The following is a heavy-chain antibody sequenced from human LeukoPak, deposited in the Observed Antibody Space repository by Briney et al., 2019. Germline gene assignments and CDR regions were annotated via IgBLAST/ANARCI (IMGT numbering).Heavy chain of an antibody. J-gene: IGHJ4*01. CDR3: QNPTSGY. D-gene: IGHD3-22*01. CDR2: ISSSGSTI. Sequence: GGSVRHFCAASGFTFSSYELNWVRQAPGKGLDWVSYISSSGSTIYYADSVKGRFTISRDNAKNSLYLQMNSLRAEDTAVYYCQNPTSGYWGQGTLGPGSS. CDR1: GFTFSSYE. V-gene: IGHV3-48*03.